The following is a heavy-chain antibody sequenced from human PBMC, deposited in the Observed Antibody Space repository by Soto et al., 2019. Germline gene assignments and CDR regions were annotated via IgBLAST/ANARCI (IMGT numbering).Heavy chain of an antibody. Sequence: QVQLVESGGGVVQPGRSLRLSCAASGFTFSSYAMHWVRQAPGKGLEWVAVISYDGSNKYYADSVKGRFTISRDNSKNTLYLQMNSLRADDTAVYYCARDVESGSSQYYYYYYGMDVWGQGTTVTVSS. J-gene: IGHJ6*02. CDR1: GFTFSSYA. CDR2: ISYDGSNK. V-gene: IGHV3-30-3*01. CDR3: ARDVESGSSQYYYYYYGMDV. D-gene: IGHD1-26*01.